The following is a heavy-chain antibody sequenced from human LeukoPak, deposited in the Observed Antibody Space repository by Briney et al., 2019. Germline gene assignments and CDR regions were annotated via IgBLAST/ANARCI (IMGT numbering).Heavy chain of an antibody. Sequence: SVKVSCKASGGTFSSYAISWVRQAPGQGLEWMGGIIPIFGTANYAQKFQGRVTITADESTSTAYMELSSLRSEDTAVYYCARDVEYCRSTSCYTGVGCDYWGQGTLVTVSS. J-gene: IGHJ4*02. CDR2: IIPIFGTA. D-gene: IGHD2-2*02. CDR3: ARDVEYCRSTSCYTGVGCDY. V-gene: IGHV1-69*01. CDR1: GGTFSSYA.